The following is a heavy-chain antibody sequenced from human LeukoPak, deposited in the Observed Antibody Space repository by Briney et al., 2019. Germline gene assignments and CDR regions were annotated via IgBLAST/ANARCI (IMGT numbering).Heavy chain of an antibody. CDR1: GFTFSNYY. V-gene: IGHV3-11*04. Sequence: PGGSLRLSCAASGFTFSNYYMSWICQAPGKGLEWVSYISSSGSTIYYADSVKGRFTISRDNAKNSLYLQMNSLRAEDTAVYYCARVWYSSAPGGAFDIWGQGTMVTVSS. CDR2: ISSSGSTI. J-gene: IGHJ3*02. D-gene: IGHD6-19*01. CDR3: ARVWYSSAPGGAFDI.